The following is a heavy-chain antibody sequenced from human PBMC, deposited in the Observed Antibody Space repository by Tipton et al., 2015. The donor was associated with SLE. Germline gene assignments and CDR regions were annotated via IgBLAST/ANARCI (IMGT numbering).Heavy chain of an antibody. J-gene: IGHJ3*02. Sequence: SLRLSCSASGFTFSSYAMSWVRQAPGKGLEWVSAISGSGGSTYYADSVKGRFTISRDNAKNMLYLQMNSLRAEDTAVYYCARDYEGEAFDIWGQGTMVTVSS. D-gene: IGHD3-16*01. CDR2: ISGSGGST. V-gene: IGHV3-23*01. CDR3: ARDYEGEAFDI. CDR1: GFTFSSYA.